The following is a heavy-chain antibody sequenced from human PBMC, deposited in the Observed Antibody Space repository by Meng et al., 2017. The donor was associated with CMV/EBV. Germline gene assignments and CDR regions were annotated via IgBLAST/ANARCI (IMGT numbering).Heavy chain of an antibody. D-gene: IGHD5-24*01. CDR3: ARKSRWLTRGDAFDI. CDR2: INPNSGGT. Sequence: ASVKVSCKASGYTFTGYYMHWVRQAPGQGLEWMGWINPNSGGTNYEQKFQGRVTMTRDTSISTAYMELSRLRSDDTAVYYCARKSRWLTRGDAFDIWGQGTMVTVSS. J-gene: IGHJ3*02. CDR1: GYTFTGYY. V-gene: IGHV1-2*02.